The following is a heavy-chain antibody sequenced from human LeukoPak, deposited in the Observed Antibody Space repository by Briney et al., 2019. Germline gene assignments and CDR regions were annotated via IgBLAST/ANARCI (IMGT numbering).Heavy chain of an antibody. V-gene: IGHV1-3*01. J-gene: IGHJ6*02. D-gene: IGHD2-2*01. CDR2: INAGNGNT. CDR1: GYTFTSYA. CDR3: ARYVSSTSADYYYGMDV. Sequence: ASVKVSCKASGYTFTSYAMHWVRQAPGQRLEWMGWINAGNGNTKYSQKFQGRVTITADESTSTAYMELSSLRSEDTAVYYCARYVSSTSADYYYGMDVWGQGTTVTVSS.